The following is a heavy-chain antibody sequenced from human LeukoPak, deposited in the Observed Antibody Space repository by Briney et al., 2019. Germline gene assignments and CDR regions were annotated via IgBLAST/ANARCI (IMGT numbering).Heavy chain of an antibody. CDR3: ARSVVVGPPGYFDY. D-gene: IGHD2-2*01. J-gene: IGHJ4*02. V-gene: IGHV5-51*01. CDR1: GYSFTSYW. CDR2: IYPDDSET. Sequence: GESLKISCKYCGYSFTSYWIGWVRQMPGKGLEWMGIIYPDDSETRYSPSFQGQVTISADKSISTAYLQWSSLKASDTAMYYCARSVVVGPPGYFDYWGQGTLVTVSS.